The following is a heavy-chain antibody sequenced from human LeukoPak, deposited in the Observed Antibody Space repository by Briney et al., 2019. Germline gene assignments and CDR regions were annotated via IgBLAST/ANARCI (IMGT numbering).Heavy chain of an antibody. J-gene: IGHJ4*02. D-gene: IGHD5-18*01. CDR2: IYYSGST. CDR3: ASASYGSPFDY. CDR1: GGSISSYY. Sequence: PSETLSLTCTVSGGSISSYYWSWIRQPPGKGLEWIGYIYYSGSTNYNPSLKSRVTISVDTSKNQFYLKMSSVTAADTAVYYCASASYGSPFDYWGQGTLVTVSS. V-gene: IGHV4-59*08.